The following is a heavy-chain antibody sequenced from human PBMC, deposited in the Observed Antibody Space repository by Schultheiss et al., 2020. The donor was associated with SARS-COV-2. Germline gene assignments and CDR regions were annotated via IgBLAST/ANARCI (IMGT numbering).Heavy chain of an antibody. V-gene: IGHV4-34*01. Sequence: SETLSLTCAVYGGSFSGSYWSWIRQPPGKGLEWIGEINHSGSTNYDPSLKSRLTISLDTSKNQFSLKLTSVTAADTAVYYCARGSAPDSDFWTDSYTGWFDPWGQGALVTVSS. J-gene: IGHJ5*02. CDR3: ARGSAPDSDFWTDSYTGWFDP. CDR2: INHSGST. D-gene: IGHD3/OR15-3a*01. CDR1: GGSFSGSY.